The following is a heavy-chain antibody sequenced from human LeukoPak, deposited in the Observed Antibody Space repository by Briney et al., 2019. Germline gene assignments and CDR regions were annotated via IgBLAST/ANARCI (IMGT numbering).Heavy chain of an antibody. CDR3: ASVRKVIYDCWSGYPAYYGMDV. CDR1: GCSISSSSYY. V-gene: IGHV4-39*01. D-gene: IGHD3-3*01. CDR2: IYYSWRS. J-gene: IGHJ6*02. Sequence: SETLSLTCTVSGCSISSSSYYWGWIRQPPGKGLDWIGSIYYSWRSYYNPSLNSRVTISVDPSTNQFSLTLSSVTAADPAVYYFASVRKVIYDCWSGYPAYYGMDVWGQGTTVTVSS.